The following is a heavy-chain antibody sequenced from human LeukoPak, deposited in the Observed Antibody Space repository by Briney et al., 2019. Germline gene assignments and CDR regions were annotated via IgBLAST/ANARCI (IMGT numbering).Heavy chain of an antibody. J-gene: IGHJ6*02. Sequence: ASVNVSCKASGYTLTSYYMHWVRQAPGQGLEWMGIINPNGGSTSYAQKFQGRVTMTRDTSTSTVYMELSSLRSEDTAVYYCARVQDGSGAQYRSLYYYHGMDVWGQGTTVTVSS. CDR3: ARVQDGSGAQYRSLYYYHGMDV. V-gene: IGHV1-46*01. CDR1: GYTLTSYY. CDR2: INPNGGST. D-gene: IGHD3-10*01.